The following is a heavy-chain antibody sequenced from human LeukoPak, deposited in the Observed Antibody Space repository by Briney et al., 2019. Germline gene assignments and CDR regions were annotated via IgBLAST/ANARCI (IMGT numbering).Heavy chain of an antibody. D-gene: IGHD3-10*01. Sequence: NTSQTLSLTCTVSGGSISSYYWSWIRQPPGKGLEWIGYIYYSGSTNYNPSLKSRVTISVDTSKNQFSLKLSSVTAADTAVYYCARGHLLWFGELLYNWFDPWGQGTLVTVSS. J-gene: IGHJ5*02. CDR2: IYYSGST. V-gene: IGHV4-59*01. CDR3: ARGHLLWFGELLYNWFDP. CDR1: GGSISSYY.